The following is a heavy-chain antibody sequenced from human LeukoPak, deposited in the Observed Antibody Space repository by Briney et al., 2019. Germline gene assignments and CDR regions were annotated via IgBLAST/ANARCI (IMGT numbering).Heavy chain of an antibody. CDR3: ARRRGTLGIRWAFDI. V-gene: IGHV4-38-2*01. D-gene: IGHD5-24*01. Sequence: SETLSLTCAVSGYSISSGYYWGCIRQPPGKGLEWIGSIYHSGSTYYNPSLKSRVTISVDTSKNQFSLKLSSVTAADRAVYYCARRRGTLGIRWAFDIWGQATMVTVPS. CDR1: GYSISSGYY. J-gene: IGHJ3*02. CDR2: IYHSGST.